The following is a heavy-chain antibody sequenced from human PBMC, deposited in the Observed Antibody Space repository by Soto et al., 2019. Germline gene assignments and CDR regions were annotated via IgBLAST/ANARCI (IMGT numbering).Heavy chain of an antibody. CDR2: INGDGTTT. D-gene: IGHD2-2*01. Sequence: EVQLVESGGGLIQPGESLRLSCAASGFPFGPFYMHWVRQAPGKGLEWVSHINGDGTTTVYADSVKGRFTISRDNAMNTLYLQMTSLRAEDTAVYYCARDRGYPDSFDIWGQGTMVTVSS. V-gene: IGHV3-74*01. CDR1: GFPFGPFY. J-gene: IGHJ3*02. CDR3: ARDRGYPDSFDI.